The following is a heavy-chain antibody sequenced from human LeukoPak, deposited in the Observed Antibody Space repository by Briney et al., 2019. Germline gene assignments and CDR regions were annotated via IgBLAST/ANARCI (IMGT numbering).Heavy chain of an antibody. D-gene: IGHD3-16*01. CDR2: ISSTSNYI. Sequence: PGGSLRLSCAASGFTFSTYAISWVRQAPGKGLEWVSCISSTSNYIFYADSVRGRFTISRDNSKKTVYLQMSSLTIEDTAVYYCAKEPGEGGSAFDYWGQGTLVTVYS. CDR3: AKEPGEGGSAFDY. CDR1: GFTFSTYA. J-gene: IGHJ4*02. V-gene: IGHV3-21*01.